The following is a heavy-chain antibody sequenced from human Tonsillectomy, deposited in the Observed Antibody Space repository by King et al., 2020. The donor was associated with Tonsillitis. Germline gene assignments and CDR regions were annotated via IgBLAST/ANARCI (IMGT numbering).Heavy chain of an antibody. CDR1: GGSISSGGYS. D-gene: IGHD5-12*01. V-gene: IGHV4-30-2*01. Sequence: LQLQESGSGLVKPSQTLSLTCTVSGGSISSGGYSWSWIRQPPGKGLEWIGYIYHSGSTYYNPSLKSRVTISIDRSKNQFSLKLSSVTAADTAVYHCARGVDIVATGDYYGMDVWGRGTTVTVSS. J-gene: IGHJ6*02. CDR3: ARGVDIVATGDYYGMDV. CDR2: IYHSGST.